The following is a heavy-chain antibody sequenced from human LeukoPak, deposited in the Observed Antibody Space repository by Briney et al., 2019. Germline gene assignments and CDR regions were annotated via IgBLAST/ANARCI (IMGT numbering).Heavy chain of an antibody. Sequence: GGSLRLSCAASGLTFSNYALSWVRQAPGKGLEWVSALSSSGGNAKYADSVKGRFTISRDNSKNTLFLQMNSLRAEDTGVYYSGNWWVLGTKGVDYWGQGTPVAVSS. CDR3: GNWWVLGTKGVDY. J-gene: IGHJ4*02. D-gene: IGHD1-7*01. CDR1: GLTFSNYA. CDR2: LSSSGGNA. V-gene: IGHV3-23*01.